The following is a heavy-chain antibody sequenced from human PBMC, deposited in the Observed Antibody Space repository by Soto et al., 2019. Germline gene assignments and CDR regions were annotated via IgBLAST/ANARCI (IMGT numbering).Heavy chain of an antibody. Sequence: QVQLVQSGAEVKKPGSSVKVSCKASGGNFTTYTISWVRQAPGQGLEWMGRIIPVLGIANYALSLQGRVTITEDKSTTTAYMELTSLRAEDTAVYYCARPAYKWNYDDDFDCGGQGNLLTVSS. V-gene: IGHV1-69*02. CDR3: ARPAYKWNYDDDFDC. CDR1: GGNFTTYT. J-gene: IGHJ4*02. D-gene: IGHD1-7*01. CDR2: IIPVLGIA.